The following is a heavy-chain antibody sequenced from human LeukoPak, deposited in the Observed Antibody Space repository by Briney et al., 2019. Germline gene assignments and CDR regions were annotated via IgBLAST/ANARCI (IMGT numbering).Heavy chain of an antibody. D-gene: IGHD4-23*01. V-gene: IGHV1-18*01. CDR2: ISAYNGNT. CDR3: ARVGTVVSLEEYFDY. CDR1: GYTFTSYG. Sequence: ASVKVSCKATGYTFTSYGISWVRQDPGQGLHLMRWISAYNGNTNYAQKLQGRVTMTTDTSTSTAYMELRSLRSDDTAVYYCARVGTVVSLEEYFDYWGQGTLVTVSS. J-gene: IGHJ4*02.